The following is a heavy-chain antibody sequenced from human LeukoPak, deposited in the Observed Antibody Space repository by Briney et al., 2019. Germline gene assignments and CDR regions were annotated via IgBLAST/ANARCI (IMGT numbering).Heavy chain of an antibody. CDR2: INHSGST. V-gene: IGHV4-34*01. J-gene: IGHJ3*02. D-gene: IGHD3-9*01. CDR3: ARGLVLRYFEWLSPDAFDI. CDR1: GGSFSGYY. Sequence: SETLSLTCAVYGGSFSGYYWSWIRQPPGKGLEWIGEINHSGSTNYNPSLKSRVTISVDTSKNQFSLKLSSVTAADTAVYYCARGLVLRYFEWLSPDAFDIWGQGTMVTVSS.